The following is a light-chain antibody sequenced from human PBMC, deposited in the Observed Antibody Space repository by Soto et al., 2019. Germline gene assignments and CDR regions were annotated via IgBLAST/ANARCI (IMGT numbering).Light chain of an antibody. J-gene: IGKJ3*01. V-gene: IGKV3-20*01. CDR1: QSVSSSY. CDR2: GTS. CDR3: QQYGSSPPFT. Sequence: PGERATLSCRASQSVSSSYLAWYQQKPGQAPRLLIYGTSARATGIPDRFSGSGSGTDFTLTISRLEPEDFAVFYCQQYGSSPPFTFGPGNKVDI.